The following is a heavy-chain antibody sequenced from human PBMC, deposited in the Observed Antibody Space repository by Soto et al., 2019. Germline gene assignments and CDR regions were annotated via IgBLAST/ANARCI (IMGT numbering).Heavy chain of an antibody. D-gene: IGHD6-19*01. CDR3: ASRTSGWYFDY. J-gene: IGHJ4*02. V-gene: IGHV3-23*01. Sequence: EVQLLESGGGLVQPGGSLRLSCTASGFTFSSYAMNWVRQAPGKGLEWVSDISGRGGSTYYADSVKGRFTTSRDNSKNKLYLQMSSLRPEDTAVYYCASRTSGWYFDYWGQGTLVTVSS. CDR1: GFTFSSYA. CDR2: ISGRGGST.